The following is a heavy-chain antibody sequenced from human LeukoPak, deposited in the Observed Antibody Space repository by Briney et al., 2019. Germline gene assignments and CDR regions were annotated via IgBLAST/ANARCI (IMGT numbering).Heavy chain of an antibody. D-gene: IGHD3-3*01. CDR3: AKDLTPYYDFSSGMDV. J-gene: IGHJ6*02. Sequence: GGSLRLSCAASGFTFSSYAMSWVRQAPGKGLEWVSAISGSGGSTYYADSVKGRFTISRDNSKNTLYLQMNSLRAEDTAVYYCAKDLTPYYDFSSGMDVWGQGTTVTVSS. CDR2: ISGSGGST. V-gene: IGHV3-23*01. CDR1: GFTFSSYA.